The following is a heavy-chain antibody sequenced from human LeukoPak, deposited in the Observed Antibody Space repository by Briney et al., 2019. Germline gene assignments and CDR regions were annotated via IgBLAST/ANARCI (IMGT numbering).Heavy chain of an antibody. CDR1: GFTFSSYG. CDR3: ARNGYSNYYYIDV. J-gene: IGHJ6*03. D-gene: IGHD4-11*01. CDR2: ISGSGGST. V-gene: IGHV3-23*01. Sequence: GGTLRLSCAASGFTFSSYGMTWVRQAPGKGLEWVSAISGSGGSTFYADSVKGRFTISRDDSKSSLYLLLDSLRADDTAVYYCARNGYSNYYYIDVWGKGTTVTVSS.